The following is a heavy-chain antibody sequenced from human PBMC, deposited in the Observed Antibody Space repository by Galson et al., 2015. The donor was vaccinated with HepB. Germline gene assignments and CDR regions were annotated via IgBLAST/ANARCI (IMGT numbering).Heavy chain of an antibody. D-gene: IGHD2-15*01. J-gene: IGHJ4*02. CDR2: IHPGDSDT. Sequence: QSGAEVKKPGESLKISCKGSGSSFTSQWIVWVRQMSGKGLEWMGIIHPGDSDTRYSPSFQGQVTISADKSISTAYLQWSSLKASDSAMYYCARLGKYCSGGNCYHFDYWGQGTLVTVSS. CDR3: ARLGKYCSGGNCYHFDY. V-gene: IGHV5-51*01. CDR1: GSSFTSQW.